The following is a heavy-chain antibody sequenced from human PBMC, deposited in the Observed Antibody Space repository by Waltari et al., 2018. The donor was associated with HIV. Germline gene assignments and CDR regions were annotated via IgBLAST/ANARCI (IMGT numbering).Heavy chain of an antibody. CDR1: GEPFDGYY. Sequence: QVQLQQWGAGLLKHSETLSLTCAVYGEPFDGYYWSWIRQPPGKRLEWMGEINHRRNTNYNPSLKSRLTMSVDASKNQFSLNLNSVTAADTGVYYCARRALWLRPVYYFDYWGQGALVTVSS. D-gene: IGHD5-12*01. CDR2: INHRRNT. J-gene: IGHJ4*02. CDR3: ARRALWLRPVYYFDY. V-gene: IGHV4-34*01.